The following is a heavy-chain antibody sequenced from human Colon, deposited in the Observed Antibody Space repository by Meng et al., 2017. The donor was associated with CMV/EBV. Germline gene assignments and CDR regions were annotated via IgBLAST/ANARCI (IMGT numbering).Heavy chain of an antibody. J-gene: IGHJ6*02. CDR1: GFTFTSYT. D-gene: IGHD6-19*01. Sequence: GGSLRLSCVASGFTFTSYTLTWVRQAPGKGLEWVAVISYDESHIHYADSVKGRFTISRDTSKNTLYLQMNSLRAEDTALYYGAKDIALARKGNYYYYYGMDVWGQGTTVTVSS. CDR3: AKDIALARKGNYYYYYGMDV. CDR2: ISYDESHI. V-gene: IGHV3-30*14.